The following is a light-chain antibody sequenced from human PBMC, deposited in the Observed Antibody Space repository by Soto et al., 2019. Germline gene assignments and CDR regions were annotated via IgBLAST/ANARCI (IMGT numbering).Light chain of an antibody. CDR3: QQYNNWPPWT. Sequence: PGERATLSCRARQSVNSSLLGWCRQKPGQTPRLLIYDSSSRATGFSDKFSGSGSGTEFTLTISSLQSEDFAVYYCQQYNNWPPWTFGQGTRLEIK. CDR2: DSS. J-gene: IGKJ5*01. V-gene: IGKV3D-15*01. CDR1: QSVNSS.